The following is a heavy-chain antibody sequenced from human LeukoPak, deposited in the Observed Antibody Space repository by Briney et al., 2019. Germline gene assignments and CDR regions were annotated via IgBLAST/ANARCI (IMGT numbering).Heavy chain of an antibody. CDR2: ILYDGSNK. Sequence: PGGSLRLSCAASGFTFSSYGMHWVRQAPGKGLEWVAVILYDGSNKYYADSVKGRFTISRDNSKNTLYLQMNSLRAEDTAVYYCARDGIVVARAEINWFDPWGQGTLVTVSS. V-gene: IGHV3-33*01. D-gene: IGHD3-22*01. CDR1: GFTFSSYG. J-gene: IGHJ5*02. CDR3: ARDGIVVARAEINWFDP.